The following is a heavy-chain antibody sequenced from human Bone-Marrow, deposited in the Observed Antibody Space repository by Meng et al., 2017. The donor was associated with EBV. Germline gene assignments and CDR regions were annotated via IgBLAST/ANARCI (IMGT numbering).Heavy chain of an antibody. D-gene: IGHD4-17*01. Sequence: EVQLEGSGGDLGLPGGSLILSCAASGFIFSDYAMSWVRQAPGKGLEWVSGVSGSGGTTFYADSVKGRFTISRDNSKNTLYLQMNSLRAEDTAVYYCAKGHDYGDYWGQGTLVTVSS. CDR1: GFIFSDYA. CDR2: VSGSGGTT. V-gene: IGHV3-23*04. J-gene: IGHJ4*02. CDR3: AKGHDYGDY.